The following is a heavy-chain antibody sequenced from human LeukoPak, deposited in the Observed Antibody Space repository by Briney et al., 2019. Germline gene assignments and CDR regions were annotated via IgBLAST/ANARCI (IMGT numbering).Heavy chain of an antibody. Sequence: GGSLRLSCAASGFTVSSNYMSWVRQAPGKGLEWVSVIYSGGSTYYADSVKGRFTISRDNSKNTLYLQMNSLRAEDTAVYYCARDPYTATSLGYWGQGNLVTVSS. D-gene: IGHD2-15*01. CDR3: ARDPYTATSLGY. J-gene: IGHJ4*02. CDR1: GFTVSSNY. CDR2: IYSGGST. V-gene: IGHV3-53*01.